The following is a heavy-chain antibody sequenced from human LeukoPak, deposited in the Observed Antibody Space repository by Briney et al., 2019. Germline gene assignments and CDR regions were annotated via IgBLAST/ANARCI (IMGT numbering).Heavy chain of an antibody. J-gene: IGHJ4*02. Sequence: SETLSLTCSVSGGSISSYYWSWIRQPPGKGLEWIGYVYYSGSTNYNPSLKSRVTISVDTSKNQFSLKLSSVTAADTAVYYCARLQYSSSSANFDYWGQGTLVTVSS. D-gene: IGHD6-6*01. CDR1: GGSISSYY. V-gene: IGHV4-59*01. CDR2: VYYSGST. CDR3: ARLQYSSSSANFDY.